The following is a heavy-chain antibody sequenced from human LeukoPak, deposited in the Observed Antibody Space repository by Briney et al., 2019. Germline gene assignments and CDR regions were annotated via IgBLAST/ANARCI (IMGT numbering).Heavy chain of an antibody. CDR2: TYYRSRWYS. Sequence: SQTLSLTCAISGDSFSSNSAAWYWLRQSPSRGLEWLGRTYYRSRWYSDYAVSVKSRITISPDTSNNQFSLQLNTVTPDDTAVYYCARVGSSWYFDCWGQGTLVTVSS. V-gene: IGHV6-1*01. D-gene: IGHD6-13*01. CDR1: GDSFSSNSAA. J-gene: IGHJ4*02. CDR3: ARVGSSWYFDC.